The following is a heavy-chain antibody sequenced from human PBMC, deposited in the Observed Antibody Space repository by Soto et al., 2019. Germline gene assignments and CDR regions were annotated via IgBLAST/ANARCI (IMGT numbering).Heavy chain of an antibody. V-gene: IGHV1-18*01. D-gene: IGHD3-3*01. Sequence: ASVKVSCKASGYTFTSYGISWVRQAPGQGLEWMGWISAYNGNTNYAQKLQGRVTMTTDTSTSTAYMELRSLRSDDTALYYCARVDYDFWSGYYSYWFDPWGQGTLVTVSS. CDR2: ISAYNGNT. J-gene: IGHJ5*02. CDR3: ARVDYDFWSGYYSYWFDP. CDR1: GYTFTSYG.